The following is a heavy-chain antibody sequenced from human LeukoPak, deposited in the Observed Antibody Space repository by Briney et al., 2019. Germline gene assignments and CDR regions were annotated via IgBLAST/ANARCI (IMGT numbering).Heavy chain of an antibody. J-gene: IGHJ4*02. CDR3: AKNKGYGDPFPDFDY. CDR1: GGSISSSSYY. Sequence: SETLSLTCTVSGGSISSSSYYWGWIRQPPGKGLEWIGSIYYSGSTYYNPSLKSRVTISVDTSKNQFSLKLSSVTAADTAVHYCAKNKGYGDPFPDFDYWGQGTLVTVSS. CDR2: IYYSGST. V-gene: IGHV4-39*01. D-gene: IGHD4-17*01.